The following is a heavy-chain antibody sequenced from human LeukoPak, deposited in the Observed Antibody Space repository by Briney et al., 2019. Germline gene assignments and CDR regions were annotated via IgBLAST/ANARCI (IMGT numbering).Heavy chain of an antibody. CDR3: ARGRYFDWSKFYFDY. J-gene: IGHJ4*02. CDR2: IYYSGNT. CDR1: GGSISSYY. D-gene: IGHD3-9*01. Sequence: KSSETLSLTCTDSGGSISSYYWSWIRQPPGKGLEWIGYIYYSGNTNYNPSLKSRVTISVDTSKNQFSLKLSSVTAADTAVYYCARGRYFDWSKFYFDYWGQGTLVTVSS. V-gene: IGHV4-59*01.